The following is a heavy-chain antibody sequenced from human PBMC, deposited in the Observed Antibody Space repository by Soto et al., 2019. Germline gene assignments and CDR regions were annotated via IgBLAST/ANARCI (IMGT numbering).Heavy chain of an antibody. CDR1: GFTFRDYY. Sequence: GGSLRLSCGASGFTFRDYYMSWIRQAPGKGLEWVSYISSSGTTIYYADSVKGRFTISRDNTKHSVHLQMNSRRDEDKAVYYCYRHSEVQYRMDVWGRRTTVTVSS. V-gene: IGHV3-11*01. CDR2: ISSSGTTI. D-gene: IGHD1-26*01. CDR3: YRHSEVQYRMDV. J-gene: IGHJ6*01.